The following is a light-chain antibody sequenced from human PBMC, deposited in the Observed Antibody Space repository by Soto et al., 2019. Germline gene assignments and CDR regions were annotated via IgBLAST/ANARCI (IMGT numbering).Light chain of an antibody. Sequence: QSVLTQPSSVSGTPGQGVTISCSGSISNIGNNYVYWFQQLPGTAPKVLSNRNDQRPSGVPARCSGSKSGTSASLAISGLRSEDEADYYCAAWDDTVRSYVFGTGTKVTVL. V-gene: IGLV1-47*01. CDR2: RND. J-gene: IGLJ1*01. CDR1: ISNIGNNY. CDR3: AAWDDTVRSYV.